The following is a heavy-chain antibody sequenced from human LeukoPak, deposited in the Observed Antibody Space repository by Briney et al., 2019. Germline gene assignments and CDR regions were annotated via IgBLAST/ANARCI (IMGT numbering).Heavy chain of an antibody. D-gene: IGHD6-19*01. CDR1: GFTFSNSA. Sequence: PGGSLRLSCAASGFTFSNSALSWVRQAPGKGLEWVSSISSSSSYIYYADSVKGRFTISRDNAKNSLYLQMNSLRAEDTAVYYCARDMGSLGAGTLGYWGQGTLVTVSS. V-gene: IGHV3-21*01. CDR2: ISSSSSYI. CDR3: ARDMGSLGAGTLGY. J-gene: IGHJ4*02.